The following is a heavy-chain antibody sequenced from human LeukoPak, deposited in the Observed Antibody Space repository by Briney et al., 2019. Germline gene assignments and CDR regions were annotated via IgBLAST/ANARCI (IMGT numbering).Heavy chain of an antibody. CDR2: IGNSGGST. J-gene: IGHJ4*02. V-gene: IGHV3-23*01. CDR3: L. CDR1: GFTFNRNW. Sequence: PGGSLRLSCEVSGFTFNRNWMSWVRQAPGKGLEWVSTIGNSGGSTYYADSVKGRFTIARDDSENTLFLQMNSLYYCAKATGYRLWGQGTLVTVSS. D-gene: IGHD3-10*01.